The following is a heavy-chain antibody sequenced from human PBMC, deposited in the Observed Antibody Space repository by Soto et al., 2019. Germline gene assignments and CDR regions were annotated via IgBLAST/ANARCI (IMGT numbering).Heavy chain of an antibody. CDR1: GRSISSVNYY. J-gene: IGHJ4*02. CDR2: IYYSGST. CDR3: AEILTYYYDSSGYDPLDY. V-gene: IGHV4-30-4*02. Sequence: SETLSLTCTVSGRSISSVNYYWSWIRQPPGKGLEWIGYIYYSGSTYYNPSLRSRVTISVDTSKNQFSLKLSSVTAADTAVYYCAEILTYYYDSSGYDPLDYWGQGTLVTVSS. D-gene: IGHD3-22*01.